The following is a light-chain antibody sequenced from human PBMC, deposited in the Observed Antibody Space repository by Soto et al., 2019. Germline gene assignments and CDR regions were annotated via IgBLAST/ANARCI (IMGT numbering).Light chain of an antibody. CDR3: QQYYSTPPT. V-gene: IGKV4-1*01. Sequence: DIVMTQSPDSLAVSLGERATINCKSSQSVLYSSNNKNYLAWYQQKPGQPPKLLIYWASTRESGVPDRFSVSGSGNDFTLTISSLQAEDVAVYYCQQYYSTPPTFGQGTKVEIK. CDR1: QSVLYSSNNKNY. J-gene: IGKJ1*01. CDR2: WAS.